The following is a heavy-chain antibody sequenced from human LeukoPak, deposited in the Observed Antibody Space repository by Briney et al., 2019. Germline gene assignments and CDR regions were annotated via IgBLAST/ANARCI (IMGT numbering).Heavy chain of an antibody. CDR1: GYTFTNYY. V-gene: IGHV1-46*01. D-gene: IGHD5-24*01. J-gene: IGHJ1*01. Sequence: ASVKVSCKASGYTFTNYYMHWVRQAPGQGLEWMGIINPSGGRTNYAQKFPGRVTMTRDMSTSAVYMEVSSLRSEDTAVYYCARGSAGEGGNSVEGDYFQHWGQGTLVTVSS. CDR3: ARGSAGEGGNSVEGDYFQH. CDR2: INPSGGRT.